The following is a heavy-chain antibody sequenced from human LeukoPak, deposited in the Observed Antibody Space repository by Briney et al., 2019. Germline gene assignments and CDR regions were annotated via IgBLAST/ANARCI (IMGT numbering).Heavy chain of an antibody. CDR3: AITGAAARDY. CDR1: GDSISSGTYY. D-gene: IGHD2-2*01. J-gene: IGHJ4*02. Sequence: SETLSLTCTVSGDSISSGTYYWGWIRQPPGKGLEWIGSMYYSGTTYYNPSLKSRVTISVDMSKNQFSLKLTSVTAADAAVYYCAITGAAARDYWGQGTLVTVSS. CDR2: MYYSGTT. V-gene: IGHV4-39*01.